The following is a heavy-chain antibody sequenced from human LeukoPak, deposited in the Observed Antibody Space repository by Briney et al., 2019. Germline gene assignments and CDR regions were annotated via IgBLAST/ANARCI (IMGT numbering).Heavy chain of an antibody. CDR1: GFTFSSYW. CDR2: INRDGSST. D-gene: IGHD3-3*01. CDR3: VRGGFWSGYYMPPFDS. Sequence: GGSLRLSCAASGFTFSSYWMHWVRQAPGKVLVWVSHINRDGSSTNYADSVKGRFTISKDNAKNTLYLQMNSLRADDTAVYYCVRGGFWSGYYMPPFDSWGQGTLVTVSS. V-gene: IGHV3-74*01. J-gene: IGHJ4*02.